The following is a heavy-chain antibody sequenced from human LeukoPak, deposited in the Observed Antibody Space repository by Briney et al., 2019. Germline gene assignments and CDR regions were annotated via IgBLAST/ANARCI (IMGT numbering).Heavy chain of an antibody. J-gene: IGHJ4*02. D-gene: IGHD3-3*01. CDR3: ARAYDFWSAADY. CDR2: IIPIFGTA. V-gene: IGHV1-69*13. CDR1: GGTFSSYA. Sequence: SVKVSCKASGGTFSSYAISWVRQAPGQGLEWMGGIIPIFGTANYAQKFQGRVTITADESTSTAYMELSSLRSEDMAVYYCARAYDFWSAADYWGQGTLVTVSS.